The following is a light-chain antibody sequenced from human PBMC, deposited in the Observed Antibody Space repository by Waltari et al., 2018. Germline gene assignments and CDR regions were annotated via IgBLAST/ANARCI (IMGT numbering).Light chain of an antibody. J-gene: IGLJ2*01. CDR2: KDS. CDR1: AFPQRS. V-gene: IGLV3-25*03. Sequence: SYELTQPPSVSVSPGQTARITCPGDAFPQRSAHWYQHKPGQAPVMVIYKDSERPSGIPERFSGSSSGTTVTLTITGVQAEDEADYHCQSTDTSDSVVFGGGTKLTVL. CDR3: QSTDTSDSVV.